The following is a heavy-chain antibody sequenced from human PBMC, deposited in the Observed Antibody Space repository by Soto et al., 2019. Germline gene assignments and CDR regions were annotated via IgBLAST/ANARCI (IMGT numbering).Heavy chain of an antibody. D-gene: IGHD3-3*01. CDR3: ARGHALRFLEWLPAFDY. J-gene: IGHJ4*02. V-gene: IGHV4-31*03. Sequence: SETLSLTCTVSGGSISSGGYYWSWIRQHPWKGLEWIGYIYYSGSTYYNPSLKSRVTISVDTSKNQFSLKLSSVTAADTAVYYCARGHALRFLEWLPAFDYWGQGXLVTVYS. CDR1: GGSISSGGYY. CDR2: IYYSGST.